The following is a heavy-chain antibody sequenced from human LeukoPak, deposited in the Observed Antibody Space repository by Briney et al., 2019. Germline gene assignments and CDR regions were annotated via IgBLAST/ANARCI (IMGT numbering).Heavy chain of an antibody. CDR1: GFTFSSYA. CDR2: ISGSGRTT. D-gene: IGHD4-23*01. CDR3: ARGAHKRDDYGGFFDY. V-gene: IGHV3-23*01. J-gene: IGHJ4*02. Sequence: GGSLRLSCAASGFTFSSYAMSWVRQAPGKGLEWVSGISGSGRTTYYADSVKGRFTISRDNSKNTLYLQMNSLRPEDTAVYYCARGAHKRDDYGGFFDYWGQGTLVTVSS.